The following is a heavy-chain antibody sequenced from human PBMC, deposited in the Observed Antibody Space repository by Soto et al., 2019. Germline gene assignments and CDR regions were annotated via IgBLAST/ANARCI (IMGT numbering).Heavy chain of an antibody. J-gene: IGHJ4*02. CDR3: ARSFFDWLSTPGPFDY. Sequence: SETLSLTCTVSGGSISNSYWSWIRQSPEKGLEWIGYIYYSGSTNYNPSLKSRVTISVDTSKNQFSLKLSSVTAADTAVYYCARSFFDWLSTPGPFDYWGQGTLVTVSS. D-gene: IGHD3-9*01. CDR2: IYYSGST. V-gene: IGHV4-59*01. CDR1: GGSISNSY.